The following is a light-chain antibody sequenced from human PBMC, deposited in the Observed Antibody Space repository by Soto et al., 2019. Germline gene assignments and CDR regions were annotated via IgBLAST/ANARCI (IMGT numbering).Light chain of an antibody. CDR1: QTMSTW. V-gene: IGKV1-5*01. CDR2: DTS. CDR3: QQYDIYPWT. J-gene: IGKJ1*01. Sequence: DIQMTQSPSTLSASVGDRVTITCRASQTMSTWLAWYQQKPGKAPTLLIYDTSTLESGVPSRFSGSGSGTEFTLTISSLQPDDFATYYCQQYDIYPWTFAQGTKVDIK.